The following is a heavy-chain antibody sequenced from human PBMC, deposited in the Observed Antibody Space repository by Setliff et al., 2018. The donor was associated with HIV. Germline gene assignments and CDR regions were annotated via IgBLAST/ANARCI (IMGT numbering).Heavy chain of an antibody. Sequence: GGSLRLSCAASGFSVSSSWMHWVRQVPGKGLEWVSIMYSGGSTYYADSVKGRFTISRDNSKNTLYLQMKTLRVEDTAVYYCARDPPGIAVAGTDIWGQGTMVTVSS. CDR3: ARDPPGIAVAGTDI. J-gene: IGHJ3*02. CDR2: MYSGGST. CDR1: GFSVSSSW. D-gene: IGHD6-19*01. V-gene: IGHV3-53*01.